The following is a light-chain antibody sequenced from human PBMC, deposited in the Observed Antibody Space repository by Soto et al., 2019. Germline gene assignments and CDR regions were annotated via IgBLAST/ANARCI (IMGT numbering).Light chain of an antibody. Sequence: EIVMTQSPATLSVSRGERATLSCRANQAISSNLAWYQQNPGQAPRLLIYGASTRATDIPDRFSGSGSGTEFTLTISSLQSEDFAVYYCQHYNNWIGTFGGGTKVEIK. CDR3: QHYNNWIGT. CDR2: GAS. CDR1: QAISSN. V-gene: IGKV3-15*01. J-gene: IGKJ4*01.